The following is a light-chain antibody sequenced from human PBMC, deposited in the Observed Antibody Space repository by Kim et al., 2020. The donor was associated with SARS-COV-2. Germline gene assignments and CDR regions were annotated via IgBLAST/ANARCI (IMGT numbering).Light chain of an antibody. J-gene: IGKJ1*01. Sequence: LSPGDRATRSCRASQNISSDLAWYQQKPGQAPRLLIYDASTRATGIPARFSGSGSGTEFTLTISSLQSEDFAVYYCQQYNNWLATFGQGTKVDIK. CDR1: QNISSD. V-gene: IGKV3-15*01. CDR3: QQYNNWLAT. CDR2: DAS.